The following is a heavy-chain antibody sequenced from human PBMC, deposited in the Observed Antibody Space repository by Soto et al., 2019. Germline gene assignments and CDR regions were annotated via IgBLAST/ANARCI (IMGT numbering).Heavy chain of an antibody. CDR2: NSGSGGST. Sequence: EVQLLESGGGLVQPGGSLRLSCAASGFTFSSYAMSWVRQAPGKGLEWGSANSGSGGSTYYAHSVKGRFTISRDNSKNTLYLQMNSLRAADTAVYYCEKDGQGPAIFGVVGYNWFDPWGQGTLVTVSS. V-gene: IGHV3-23*01. CDR1: GFTFSSYA. J-gene: IGHJ5*02. D-gene: IGHD3-3*01. CDR3: EKDGQGPAIFGVVGYNWFDP.